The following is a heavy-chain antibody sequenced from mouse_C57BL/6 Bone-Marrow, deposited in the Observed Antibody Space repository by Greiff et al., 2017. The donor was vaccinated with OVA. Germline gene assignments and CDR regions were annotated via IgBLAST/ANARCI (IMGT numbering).Heavy chain of an antibody. V-gene: IGHV14-3*01. CDR1: GFTIKNTY. Sequence: EVQLQQSVAELVRPGASVKLSCTASGFTIKNTYMHWVKQRPEQGLEWIGRIDPANGNTKYAPKFQGKATITADTSSNTAYLQLSSLTSEDTAIYYCARDDYGPFGDWGQGTTLTVFS. CDR3: ARDDYGPFGD. CDR2: IDPANGNT. D-gene: IGHD2-4*01. J-gene: IGHJ2*01.